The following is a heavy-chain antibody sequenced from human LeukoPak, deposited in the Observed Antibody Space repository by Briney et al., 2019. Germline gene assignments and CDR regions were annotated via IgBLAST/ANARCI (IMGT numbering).Heavy chain of an antibody. CDR3: ASSRIAYCSGGSCYPNDY. V-gene: IGHV1-24*01. CDR1: GYTLTELS. Sequence: ASVKVSCKVSGYTLTELSMHWVRQAPGKGLEWMGGFDPEDGETIYAQKFQGRVTMTEDTSTDTAYMELSSLRSEDTAVYYCASSRIAYCSGGSCYPNDYWGQGTLVTVSS. D-gene: IGHD2-15*01. J-gene: IGHJ4*02. CDR2: FDPEDGET.